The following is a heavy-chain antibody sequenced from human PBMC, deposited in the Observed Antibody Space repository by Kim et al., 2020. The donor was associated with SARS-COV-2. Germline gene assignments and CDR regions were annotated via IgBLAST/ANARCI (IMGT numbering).Heavy chain of an antibody. V-gene: IGHV4-4*02. CDR2: IYHSRST. CDR3: ASVIGWYGGVVDF. D-gene: IGHD6-19*01. J-gene: IGHJ4*02. CDR1: GGSISSSNW. Sequence: SKTLSLTCAVSGGSISSSNWWSWVRQPPGEGLEGVGKIYHSRSTNYNPSLKSRVTISVDKAKNQFSLKMNTVTVADTAVYYCASVIGWYGGVVDFWGQGT.